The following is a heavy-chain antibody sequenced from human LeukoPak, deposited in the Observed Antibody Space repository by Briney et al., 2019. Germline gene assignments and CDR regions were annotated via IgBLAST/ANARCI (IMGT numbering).Heavy chain of an antibody. J-gene: IGHJ4*02. CDR3: ARARAQYYYDSSGPYALDY. CDR1: GFTFSSYA. D-gene: IGHD3-22*01. Sequence: PGGSLRLSCAASGFTFSSYAMHWVRQAPGKGLEYVSAISSNGGSTYYANSVKGRFTISRDNCKNTLYLQMGSLRAEDMAVYYCARARAQYYYDSSGPYALDYWSQGTLVTVSS. V-gene: IGHV3-64*01. CDR2: ISSNGGST.